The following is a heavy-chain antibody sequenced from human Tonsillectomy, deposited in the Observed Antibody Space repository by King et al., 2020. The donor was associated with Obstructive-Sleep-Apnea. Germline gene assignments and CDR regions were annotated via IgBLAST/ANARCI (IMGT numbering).Heavy chain of an antibody. CDR2: ISGSGGST. D-gene: IGHD2-15*01. Sequence: VQLVESGGGLVQPGGSLRLSCAASGFTFSSYAMSWVRQAPGKGLEWVSAISGSGGSTYYAHSVKGRFTISRDNTKNTLYLQMHSLRAEDTAVYYCAKPIYCSGGSCYTGYYYYGMDVWGQGTTVTVSS. J-gene: IGHJ6*02. CDR3: AKPIYCSGGSCYTGYYYYGMDV. V-gene: IGHV3-23*04. CDR1: GFTFSSYA.